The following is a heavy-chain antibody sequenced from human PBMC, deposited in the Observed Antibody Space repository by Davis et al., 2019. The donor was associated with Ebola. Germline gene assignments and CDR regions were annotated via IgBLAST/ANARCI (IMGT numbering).Heavy chain of an antibody. CDR2: INAGNGNT. D-gene: IGHD4-23*01. CDR3: ARMTTVDPDY. Sequence: AASVTVSCKASVYTFTSYAMHWVRQAPGQRLERMRWINAGNGNTKYSQKFQGRVTITRDTSASTAYMELSSLRSEDTAVYYCARMTTVDPDYWGQGTLVTVSS. CDR1: VYTFTSYA. J-gene: IGHJ4*02. V-gene: IGHV1-3*01.